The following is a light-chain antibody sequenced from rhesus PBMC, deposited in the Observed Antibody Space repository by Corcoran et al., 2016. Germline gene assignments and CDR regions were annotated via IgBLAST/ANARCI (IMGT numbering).Light chain of an antibody. J-gene: IGKJ4*01. Sequence: EIVMTQSPATLSLSPGERATLSCRASQSVSSSLAWYQQKPGQAPRLLIYGASSRATGIPDRFSGSGSWTDFTLTISSLEPEDGAVYYCLQHSNWPLTFGGGTKVELK. CDR1: QSVSSS. CDR2: GAS. V-gene: IGKV3-24*01. CDR3: LQHSNWPLT.